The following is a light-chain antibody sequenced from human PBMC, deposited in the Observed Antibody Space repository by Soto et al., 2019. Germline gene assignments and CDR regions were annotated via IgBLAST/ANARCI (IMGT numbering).Light chain of an antibody. J-gene: IGKJ4*01. V-gene: IGKV3-15*01. Sequence: EILLTQSPLTLSVSPGERATLSCRASQSVNRGLPWYQQKPGQAPRLLIYNISARATGFPDRFSGSGSGTDFTLTISSLQSEDSAVYYCQQYNSWPPLTFGGGTKVEIK. CDR3: QQYNSWPPLT. CDR1: QSVNRG. CDR2: NIS.